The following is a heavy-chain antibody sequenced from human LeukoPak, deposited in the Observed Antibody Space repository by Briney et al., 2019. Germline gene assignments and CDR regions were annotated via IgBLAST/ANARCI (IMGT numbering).Heavy chain of an antibody. CDR3: ARARRELDAFDI. CDR2: IYSGGST. D-gene: IGHD1-26*01. Sequence: GGSLRLSCAASGFTASSNYMSWVRQAPGKGLEWVPVIYSGGSTYYADSVKGRFTISRDNSKNTLYLQMNSLRAEDTAVYYCARARRELDAFDIWGQGTMVTVSS. CDR1: GFTASSNY. V-gene: IGHV3-53*01. J-gene: IGHJ3*02.